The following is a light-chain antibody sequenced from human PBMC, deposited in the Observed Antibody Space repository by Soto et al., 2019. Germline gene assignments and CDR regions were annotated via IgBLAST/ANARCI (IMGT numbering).Light chain of an antibody. V-gene: IGLV2-14*01. CDR1: SSDVGGYNY. CDR3: SSYTSGCLYV. Sequence: QSVLTQPASVSGSPGQSIAISCTGXSSDVGGYNYVSWYQQHPGKAPKVMIYDVSNRPSGVSDRFSGSKSGNTASLTISGLQADDEADCYCSSYTSGCLYVFGPGTKVTVL. CDR2: DVS. J-gene: IGLJ1*01.